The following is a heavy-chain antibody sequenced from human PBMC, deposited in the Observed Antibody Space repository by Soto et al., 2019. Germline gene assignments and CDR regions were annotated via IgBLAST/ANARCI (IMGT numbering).Heavy chain of an antibody. V-gene: IGHV4-31*03. CDR3: ARDHKWDGMDV. CDR2: IYYSGTT. Sequence: QVQLEESGPGLVKPSQTLSLTCSVSGGSFSSDSFIWSWVRQVPGKGLEWIGYIYYSGTTYYNPSLRSRVIMSVDTSKNQFSLKLSSVTAADTAVYYCARDHKWDGMDVWGQGTTVTVSS. J-gene: IGHJ6*02. CDR1: GGSFSSDSFI. D-gene: IGHD1-26*01.